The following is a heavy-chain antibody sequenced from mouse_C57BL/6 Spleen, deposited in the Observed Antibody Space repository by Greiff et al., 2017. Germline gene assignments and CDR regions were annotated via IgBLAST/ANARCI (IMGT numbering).Heavy chain of an antibody. CDR2: IYPGSGNT. J-gene: IGHJ4*01. CDR1: GYTFTDYY. Sequence: LVESGAELVRPGASVKLSCKASGYTFTDYYINWVKQRPGQGLEWIARIYPGSGNTYYNEKFKGKATLTAEKSSSTAYMQLSSLTSEDSAVYFCARGENYYGSSYDYYAMDYWGQGTSVTVSS. CDR3: ARGENYYGSSYDYYAMDY. V-gene: IGHV1-76*01. D-gene: IGHD1-1*01.